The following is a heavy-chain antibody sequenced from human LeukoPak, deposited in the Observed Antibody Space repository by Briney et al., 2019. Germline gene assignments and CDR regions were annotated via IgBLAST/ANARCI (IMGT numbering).Heavy chain of an antibody. CDR3: ARSVFSGKRNYYMDV. J-gene: IGHJ6*03. D-gene: IGHD3-10*01. V-gene: IGHV4-59*08. CDR1: GGSIGTYY. Sequence: SETLSLTCTVSGGSIGTYYWSWIRQSPGKGLEWIGYIYHTGSTNYNPSLQSRVTISVDTSKNQFSLKLSSVTAADTAVYYCARSVFSGKRNYYMDVWGKGTTVTVSS. CDR2: IYHTGST.